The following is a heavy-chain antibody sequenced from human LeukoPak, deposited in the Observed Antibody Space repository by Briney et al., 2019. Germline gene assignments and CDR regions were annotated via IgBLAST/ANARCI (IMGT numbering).Heavy chain of an antibody. J-gene: IGHJ4*02. V-gene: IGHV3-7*01. CDR1: GGYFIGYY. CDR2: IKQDGSDT. D-gene: IGHD6-19*01. CDR3: VREGRSGWKFAY. Sequence: LTCAGYGGYFIGYYWSSVRQTQKKGLEWVANIKQDGSDTYYVASVQGQFTISRDNARNSLYLQMSSLRAEDTAVYYCVREGRSGWKFAYWGQGTLVTVSS.